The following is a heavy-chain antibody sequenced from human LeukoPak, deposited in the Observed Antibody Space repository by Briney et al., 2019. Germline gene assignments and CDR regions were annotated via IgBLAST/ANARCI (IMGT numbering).Heavy chain of an antibody. D-gene: IGHD3-22*01. CDR3: ASVYDSSGYYPF. V-gene: IGHV4-34*01. CDR2: INHSGST. Sequence: SETLSLTCVVYGGSFSGYCWSWIRQPPGKGLEWIGEINHSGSTNYNPSLKSRVTISVDTSKNQFSLKLSSVTAADTAVYYCASVYDSSGYYPFWGQGTLVTVSS. CDR1: GGSFSGYC. J-gene: IGHJ4*02.